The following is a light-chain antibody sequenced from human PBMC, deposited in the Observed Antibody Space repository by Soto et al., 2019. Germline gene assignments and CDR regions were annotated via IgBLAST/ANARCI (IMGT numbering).Light chain of an antibody. V-gene: IGKV1-33*01. Sequence: DIQMTQSPSSLSASVGDRVTITCQASQDISNYLNCYQQKPGKAPKLLIYDASNLETGVPSRFSGSGSGTDFTFTISSLQPEDIATYYCQQYDNLPYTVGQGTKLEIK. CDR3: QQYDNLPYT. CDR2: DAS. J-gene: IGKJ2*01. CDR1: QDISNY.